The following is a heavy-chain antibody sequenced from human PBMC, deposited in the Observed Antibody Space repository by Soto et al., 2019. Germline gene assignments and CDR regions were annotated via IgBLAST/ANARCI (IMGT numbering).Heavy chain of an antibody. CDR3: ARDVPLNYYDGTFSYYAMDV. D-gene: IGHD3-16*01. CDR2: IIPFFKAT. J-gene: IGHJ6*02. CDR1: GGTFSSHA. Sequence: ASVKVSCKVSGGTFSSHAISWLRQAPGQGLEWMGGIIPFFKATSFAQKFQGRVTITADDSTSTAYMDLYSLGSEDTAVYYCARDVPLNYYDGTFSYYAMDVWGQGTTVTVSS. V-gene: IGHV1-69*13.